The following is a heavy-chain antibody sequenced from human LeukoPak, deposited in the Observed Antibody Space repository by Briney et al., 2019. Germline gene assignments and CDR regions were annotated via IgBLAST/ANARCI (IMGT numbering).Heavy chain of an antibody. CDR2: IIPIFGTA. J-gene: IGHJ4*02. CDR3: ARDPGGYDILTGFGY. Sequence: ASVKVSCTASGGTFSSYAISWVRQAPGQGLEWMGGIIPIFGTANYAQKFQGRVTITADESTSTAYMELSSLRSEDTAVYYCARDPGGYDILTGFGYWGQGTLVTVSS. CDR1: GGTFSSYA. V-gene: IGHV1-69*13. D-gene: IGHD3-9*01.